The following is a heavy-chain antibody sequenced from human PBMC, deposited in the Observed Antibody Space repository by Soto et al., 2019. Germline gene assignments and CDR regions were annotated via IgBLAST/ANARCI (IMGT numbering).Heavy chain of an antibody. Sequence: EVQLLESGGGLVQPGGSLRLSCAASGFMFANYAMGWVRQAPGRGLEWVSAITGSGGGTYYADSVKGRVTVSRDNSKNTLYLQIHSLRADDTAVYYCGVNNYETTAGAFDMWGQGTMVTVSS. CDR3: GVNNYETTAGAFDM. CDR2: ITGSGGGT. CDR1: GFMFANYA. V-gene: IGHV3-23*01. J-gene: IGHJ3*02. D-gene: IGHD3-22*01.